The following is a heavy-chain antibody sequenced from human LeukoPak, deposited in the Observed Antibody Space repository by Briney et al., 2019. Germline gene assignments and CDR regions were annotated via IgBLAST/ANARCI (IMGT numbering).Heavy chain of an antibody. D-gene: IGHD2/OR15-2a*01. CDR3: ARAKIEFDYYYGMDV. Sequence: GGSLRLSCAASEFTFSRYALHWVRQAPGKGLEWVAVISYDGRNKFYADSVKGRFTISRDNSKTTLYLQMNSLRAEDTAVYYCARAKIEFDYYYGMDVWGQGTTVTVSS. V-gene: IGHV3-30*04. CDR1: EFTFSRYA. J-gene: IGHJ6*02. CDR2: ISYDGRNK.